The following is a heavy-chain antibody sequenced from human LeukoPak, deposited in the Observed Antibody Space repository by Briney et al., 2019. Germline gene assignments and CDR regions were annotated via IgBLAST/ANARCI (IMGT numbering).Heavy chain of an antibody. CDR1: GFTFSSYS. D-gene: IGHD6-19*01. V-gene: IGHV3-48*01. CDR2: ISSSSSTI. CDR3: ARVPTTPMPVAGTIDG. Sequence: GGSLRLSCAASGFTFSSYSMNRVRQAPGKGLEWVSYISSSSSTIYYADSVKGRFTISRDNAKNSLYLQMNSLRAEDTAVYYCARVPTTPMPVAGTIDGWGQGTLVTVSS. J-gene: IGHJ4*02.